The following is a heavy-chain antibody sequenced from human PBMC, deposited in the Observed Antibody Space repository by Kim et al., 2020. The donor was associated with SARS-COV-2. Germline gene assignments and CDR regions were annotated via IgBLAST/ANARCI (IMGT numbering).Heavy chain of an antibody. V-gene: IGHV7-4-1*02. D-gene: IGHD6-25*01. CDR2: IDTKTGNP. CDR1: GYTFTNYV. J-gene: IGHJ5*02. CDR3: VRWNNMGGSGWFDP. Sequence: ASVKVSCKASGYTFTNYVINWVRQSPGQGLEWMGWIDTKTGNPMYAQGFTGRFVFSLDTSVSTTYLQISSLMTEDTAVYYCVRWNNMGGSGWFDPWGQGTLVIVSS.